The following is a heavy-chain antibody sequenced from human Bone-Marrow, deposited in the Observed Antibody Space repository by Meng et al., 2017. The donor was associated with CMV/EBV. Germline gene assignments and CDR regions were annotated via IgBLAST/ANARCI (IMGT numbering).Heavy chain of an antibody. CDR3: AINIPGTPINY. J-gene: IGHJ4*02. CDR1: GFTFSSYS. V-gene: IGHV3-21*01. Sequence: GGSLRLSCAASGFTFSSYSMNWVRQAPGKGLEWVSSTSSRSSYINYADSVTGRFTISRDNAKNSLYLQMNSLRAEDTAVYYCAINIPGTPINYWGQGTLVTVSS. CDR2: TSSRSSYI. D-gene: IGHD2-21*01.